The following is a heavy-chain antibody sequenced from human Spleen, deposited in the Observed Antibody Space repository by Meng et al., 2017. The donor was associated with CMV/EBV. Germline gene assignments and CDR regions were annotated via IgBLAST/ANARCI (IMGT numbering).Heavy chain of an antibody. CDR2: IIPIFGTP. CDR3: ASSRDCTGTNCYSPGLDY. Sequence: TFITSAINLVRLAPGPGLAWMGAIIPIFGTPNYAQKFQCRVTVTTDESTSTAYMELSSLRSEDTAVYFCASSRDCTGTNCYSPGLDYWGQGTLVTVSS. CDR1: TFITSA. D-gene: IGHD2-2*02. V-gene: IGHV1-69*05. J-gene: IGHJ4*02.